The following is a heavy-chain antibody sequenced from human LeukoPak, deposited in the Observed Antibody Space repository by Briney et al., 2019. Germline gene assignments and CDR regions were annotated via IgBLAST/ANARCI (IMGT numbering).Heavy chain of an antibody. CDR1: GFTFDDYA. J-gene: IGHJ4*02. D-gene: IGHD5-18*01. CDR2: ISWNSGTI. V-gene: IGHV3-9*01. Sequence: GGSLRLSCAASGFTFDDYAMHWVRQAPGKGLEWVSGISWNSGTIGYADSVKGRFTISRDNAKNSLYLQMNSLRAEDTALYYCAKAFSGYSYGTFDFWGQGTLVTVSS. CDR3: AKAFSGYSYGTFDF.